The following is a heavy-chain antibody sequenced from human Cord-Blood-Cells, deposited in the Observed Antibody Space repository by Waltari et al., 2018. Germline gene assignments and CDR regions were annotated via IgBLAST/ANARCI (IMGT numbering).Heavy chain of an antibody. CDR3: ARGGRFGEDFDY. CDR2: IYSGGST. V-gene: IGHV3-53*01. D-gene: IGHD3-10*01. CDR1: GFTVGSNY. J-gene: IGHJ4*02. Sequence: EVQLVESGGGLIQPGGSVRVSCAASGFTVGSNYMSCVRQAPGKGLEWVSVIYSGGSTYYADSVKGRFTISRDNSKNTLYLQMNSLRAEDTAVYYCARGGRFGEDFDYWGQGTLVTVSS.